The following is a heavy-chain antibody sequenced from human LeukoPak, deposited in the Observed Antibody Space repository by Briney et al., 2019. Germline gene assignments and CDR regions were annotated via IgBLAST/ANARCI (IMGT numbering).Heavy chain of an antibody. CDR2: TYYRSKWYN. CDR1: GDSVSSNSAA. CDR3: ARLNWNDAYDAFDI. Sequence: SQTLSLTCAISGDSVSSNSAAWNWVRQSPSRGLEWLGRTYYRSKWYNNYAVSVESRITINPDTSKNQFSLQLNSVTPEDTAVYYCARLNWNDAYDAFDIWGQGTMVTVSS. V-gene: IGHV6-1*01. D-gene: IGHD1-20*01. J-gene: IGHJ3*02.